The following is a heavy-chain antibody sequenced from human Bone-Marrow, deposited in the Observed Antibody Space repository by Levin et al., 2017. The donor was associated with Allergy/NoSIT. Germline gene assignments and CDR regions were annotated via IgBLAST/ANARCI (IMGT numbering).Heavy chain of an antibody. D-gene: IGHD3-10*02. CDR3: ARSSQYCSGRTSDVGGYYDVDV. CDR1: GGSFSDYY. J-gene: IGHJ6*03. V-gene: IGHV4-34*01. CDR2: INPSGSA. Sequence: SETLSLTCAVYGGSFSDYYWTWVRQSPDKGLEWIGQINPSGSAIYNPSLKSRVTIAVVTPKNQFSLQLTSVTAADTAVYYCARSSQYCSGRTSDVGGYYDVDVWGKGTMVTVSS.